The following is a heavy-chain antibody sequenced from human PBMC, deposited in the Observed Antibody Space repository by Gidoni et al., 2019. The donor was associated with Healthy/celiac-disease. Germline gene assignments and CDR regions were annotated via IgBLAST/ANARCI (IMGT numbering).Heavy chain of an antibody. J-gene: IGHJ6*02. Sequence: EVQLVESGGGLVKPGGSLRLSCAASGSTFSSYSMNWVRQAPGKGLEGVSSISSSSSYIYYADSVKGRFTISRDNAKNSLYLQMNSLRAEDTAVYYCARADDILTGQSPYYYGMDVWGQGTTVTVSS. V-gene: IGHV3-21*01. D-gene: IGHD3-9*01. CDR1: GSTFSSYS. CDR3: ARADDILTGQSPYYYGMDV. CDR2: ISSSSSYI.